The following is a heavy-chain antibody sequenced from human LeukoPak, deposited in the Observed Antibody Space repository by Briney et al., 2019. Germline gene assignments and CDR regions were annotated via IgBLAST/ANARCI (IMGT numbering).Heavy chain of an antibody. CDR1: GGTFSSYA. J-gene: IGHJ6*02. CDR2: IIPILGIA. Sequence: GASVKVSCKASGGTFSSYAISWVRQAPGQGLEWMGRIIPILGIANYAQKFQGRVTITADKSTSTAYMELSSLRSEDTAVYYCARGPRIVGATRRYYYYGMDVWGQGTTVTVSS. CDR3: ARGPRIVGATRRYYYYGMDV. D-gene: IGHD1-26*01. V-gene: IGHV1-69*04.